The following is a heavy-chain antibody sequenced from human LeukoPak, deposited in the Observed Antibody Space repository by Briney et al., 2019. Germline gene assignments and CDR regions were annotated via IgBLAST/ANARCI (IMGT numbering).Heavy chain of an antibody. CDR2: IIPILGIA. D-gene: IGHD3-22*01. V-gene: IGHV1-69*04. CDR3: ARARRFRYYYDSSGYYYSLFDY. J-gene: IGHJ4*02. Sequence: ASVKVSCKASGGTFSSYAISWVRQAPGQGLEWMGRIIPILGIANYAQKFQGRVTITADKSTSTAYMELSSLRSEDTAVYYCARARRFRYYYDSSGYYYSLFDYWGQGTLVTVSS. CDR1: GGTFSSYA.